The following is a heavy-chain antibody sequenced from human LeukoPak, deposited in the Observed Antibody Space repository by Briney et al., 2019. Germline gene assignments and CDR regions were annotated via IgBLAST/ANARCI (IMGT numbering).Heavy chain of an antibody. CDR1: GFTFSSYS. J-gene: IGHJ4*02. CDR3: ARDVPLIWYFDY. Sequence: PGGSLRLSCAASGFTFSSYSMNWVRQAPGKGLEWVSSISSSSSYIYYADSVKGRFTISRDNAKNSLYLQMNSLRAEDTAVYYCARDVPLIWYFDYWGQGTLVTVSS. D-gene: IGHD2-8*01. CDR2: ISSSSSYI. V-gene: IGHV3-21*01.